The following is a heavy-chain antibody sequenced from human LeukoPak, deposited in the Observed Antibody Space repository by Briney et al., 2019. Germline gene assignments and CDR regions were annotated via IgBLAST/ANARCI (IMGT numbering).Heavy chain of an antibody. J-gene: IGHJ4*02. V-gene: IGHV1-69*05. CDR1: GGTFSSYA. CDR2: IIPIFGTA. D-gene: IGHD2-21*02. CDR3: LIVVTAVYYFDY. Sequence: SVKVSCKXSGGTFSSYAISWVRQAPRHGLEWMVRIIPIFGTANYAQKFQGRVTITTDESTNTAYMELSSLRSEDTAVYYCLIVVTAVYYFDYWGQGTLVTVSS.